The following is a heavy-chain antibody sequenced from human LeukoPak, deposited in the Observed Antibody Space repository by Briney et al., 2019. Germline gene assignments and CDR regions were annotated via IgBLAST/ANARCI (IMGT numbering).Heavy chain of an antibody. CDR3: ARASKWLVIDY. CDR1: GGSLSGYY. CDR2: INHSGST. V-gene: IGHV4-34*01. J-gene: IGHJ4*02. Sequence: SETLSLTCAVYGGSLSGYYWSWIRQPPGKGLEWIGEINHSGSTNYNPSLKSRVTISVDTSKNQFSLKLSSVTAADTAVYYCARASKWLVIDYWGQGTLATVSA. D-gene: IGHD6-19*01.